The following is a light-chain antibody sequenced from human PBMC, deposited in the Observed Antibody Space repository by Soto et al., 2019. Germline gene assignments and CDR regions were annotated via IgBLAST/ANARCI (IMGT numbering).Light chain of an antibody. CDR3: SSYTTSNTRQIV. CDR2: DVS. J-gene: IGLJ1*01. Sequence: QSALTQPASVSGSPGQSITISCTGTSSDVGGYNYVSWYQHHPGKAPKLMIFDVSNRPSGVSNRLSGSESGNTASLTISGLQPEDEADYYCSSYTTSNTRQIVFGTGTKVTVL. CDR1: SSDVGGYNY. V-gene: IGLV2-14*03.